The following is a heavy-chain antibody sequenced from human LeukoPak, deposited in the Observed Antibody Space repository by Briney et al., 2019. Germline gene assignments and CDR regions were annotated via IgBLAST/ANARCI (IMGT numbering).Heavy chain of an antibody. D-gene: IGHD3-10*01. CDR3: ARLPTMARGVISSDY. CDR2: IDPSDSYT. Sequence: GESLRISCKGSGYSFTSYWISWVRQMPGKGLEWIGRIDPSDSYTNYSPSFQGHVTISADKSISTAYLQWSSLKASDTAMYYCARLPTMARGVISSDYWGQGTLVTVSS. CDR1: GYSFTSYW. V-gene: IGHV5-10-1*01. J-gene: IGHJ4*02.